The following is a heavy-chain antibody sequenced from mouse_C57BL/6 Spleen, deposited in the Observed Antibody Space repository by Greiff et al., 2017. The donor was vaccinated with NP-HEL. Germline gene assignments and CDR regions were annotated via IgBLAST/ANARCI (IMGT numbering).Heavy chain of an antibody. CDR1: GYTFTSYW. CDR3: ARDRERAMDY. V-gene: IGHV1-59*01. D-gene: IGHD2-14*01. Sequence: QVQLQQPGAELVRPGTSVKLSCKASGYTFTSYWMHWVKQRPGQGLEWIGVIDPSDSYTNYNQKFKGKATLTVDTSSSTAYMQLSSLTSEDSAVYYCARDRERAMDYWGQGTSVTVSS. J-gene: IGHJ4*01. CDR2: IDPSDSYT.